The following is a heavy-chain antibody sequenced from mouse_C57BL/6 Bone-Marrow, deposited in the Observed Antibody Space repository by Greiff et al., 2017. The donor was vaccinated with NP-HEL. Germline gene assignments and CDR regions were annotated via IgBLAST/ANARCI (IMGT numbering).Heavy chain of an antibody. V-gene: IGHV1-50*01. D-gene: IGHD2-3*01. Sequence: VQLQQPGAELVKPGASVKLSCKASGYTFTSYWMQWVKQRPGQGLEWIGEIDPSDSYTNYNQKFKGKATLTVDTSSSTAYMQLSSLTSEDSAVYYCARGRWLPYWGQGTTLTVSS. CDR2: IDPSDSYT. CDR1: GYTFTSYW. J-gene: IGHJ2*01. CDR3: ARGRWLPY.